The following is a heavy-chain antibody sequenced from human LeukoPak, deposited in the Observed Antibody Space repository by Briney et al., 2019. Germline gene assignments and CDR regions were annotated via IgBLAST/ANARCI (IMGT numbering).Heavy chain of an antibody. CDR2: IYYSGST. CDR1: GGSISSYY. J-gene: IGHJ4*02. Sequence: SETLSLTCTVSGGSISSYYWSWIRQPPGKGLEWIGYIYYSGSTNYNPSLKSRVTISVDTSKNQFSLKLSSVTAADTAVYYCARHGRYDSSGSPYYFDYWGQGTLVTVSS. V-gene: IGHV4-59*08. D-gene: IGHD3-22*01. CDR3: ARHGRYDSSGSPYYFDY.